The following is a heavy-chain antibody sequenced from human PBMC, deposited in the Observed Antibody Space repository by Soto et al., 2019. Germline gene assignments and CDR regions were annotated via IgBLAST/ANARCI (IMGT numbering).Heavy chain of an antibody. CDR1: GGSISSSRSYY. J-gene: IGHJ6*02. V-gene: IGHV4-39*02. CDR2: LYYRGST. Sequence: SETLSLTCIVSGGSISSSRSYYWGWIRQPPGKGLEWVGSLYYRGSTYYNPSLKSRVTISVDTAKNHFSLKLTSVTAADTAVYYCAREETAWPLAYGLDVWGQGTTVTVSS. CDR3: AREETAWPLAYGLDV. D-gene: IGHD2-21*02.